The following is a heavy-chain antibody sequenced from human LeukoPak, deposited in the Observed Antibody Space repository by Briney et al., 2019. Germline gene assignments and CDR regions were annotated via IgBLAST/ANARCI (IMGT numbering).Heavy chain of an antibody. CDR3: AKDIEVGLVPAAMRFDY. Sequence: PGGSLRLSCAASGFTFDDYAMHWVRQAPGKGLEWVSGISWNSGSTGYADSVKGRFTISRDNAKNSLYLQMNSLRAEDTALYYCAKDIEVGLVPAAMRFDYWGQGTLVTVSS. V-gene: IGHV3-9*01. CDR1: GFTFDDYA. J-gene: IGHJ4*02. D-gene: IGHD2-2*01. CDR2: ISWNSGST.